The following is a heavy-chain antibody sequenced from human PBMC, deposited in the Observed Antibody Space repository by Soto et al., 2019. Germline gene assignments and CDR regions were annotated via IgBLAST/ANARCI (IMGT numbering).Heavy chain of an antibody. CDR2: IYYSGST. CDR1: GGSISSYY. V-gene: IGHV4-59*01. D-gene: IGHD5-18*01. Sequence: SETLSLTCTVSGGSISSYYCSWIRQPPGKGLEWIGYIYYSGSTNYNPSLKSRVTISVDTSKNQFSLKLSSVTAADTAVYYCARDRGYSYGSLYYYYGMDVWGQGTTVTVSS. J-gene: IGHJ6*02. CDR3: ARDRGYSYGSLYYYYGMDV.